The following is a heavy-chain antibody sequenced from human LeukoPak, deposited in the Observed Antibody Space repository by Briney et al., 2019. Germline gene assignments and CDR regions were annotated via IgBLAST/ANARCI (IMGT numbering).Heavy chain of an antibody. CDR3: AREGSSWYGNGMDV. D-gene: IGHD6-13*01. Sequence: SETLSLTCAVSGGSISSGGYSWTWIRQPPGKGLEWIGYIYHSGSTYYNPSLKSRVTISVDRSKNQFSLKLSSVTAADTAVYYCAREGSSWYGNGMDVWGQGTTVTVSS. CDR1: GGSISSGGYS. CDR2: IYHSGST. V-gene: IGHV4-30-2*01. J-gene: IGHJ6*02.